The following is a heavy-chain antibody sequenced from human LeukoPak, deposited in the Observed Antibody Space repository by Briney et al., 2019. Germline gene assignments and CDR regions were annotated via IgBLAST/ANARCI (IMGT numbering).Heavy chain of an antibody. D-gene: IGHD6-19*01. V-gene: IGHV3-23*01. CDR2: ISGSGGST. CDR1: GFTFSSYA. J-gene: IGHJ5*02. Sequence: PGGSLRLSCAASGFTFSSYAMSWARQAPGKGLEWVSAISGSGGSTYYADSVKGRFTISRDNSKNTLYLQMNSLRAKDTAVYYCAKFPHSSGHGGWFDPWGQGTLVTVSS. CDR3: AKFPHSSGHGGWFDP.